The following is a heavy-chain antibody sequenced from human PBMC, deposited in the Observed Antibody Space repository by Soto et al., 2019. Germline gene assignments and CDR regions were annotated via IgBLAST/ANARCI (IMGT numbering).Heavy chain of an antibody. CDR3: VRDYDYGYRFIDYGLDV. CDR2: ISFDGTKK. Sequence: SLRLSCAASGFTFNIDALHWVRQAPGKGLEWVAVISFDGTKKYYSDSVKGRFTISRDNLKNTLYLQMNNIRVEDAALYFCVRDYDYGYRFIDYGLDVSGQGTMVTVAS. J-gene: IGHJ6*02. CDR1: GFTFNIDA. V-gene: IGHV3-30-3*01. D-gene: IGHD4-17*01.